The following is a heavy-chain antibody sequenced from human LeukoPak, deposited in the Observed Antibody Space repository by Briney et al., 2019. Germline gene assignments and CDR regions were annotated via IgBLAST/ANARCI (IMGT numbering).Heavy chain of an antibody. CDR1: GYTFTSYG. J-gene: IGHJ3*02. D-gene: IGHD6-13*01. V-gene: IGHV1-18*01. CDR2: ISAYNGNT. Sequence: ASVKVSCKASGYTFTSYGISWVRQAPGQGLEWMGWISAYNGNTNYAQKLQGRVTMTTDTSTSTAYMELRSLRSDDTAVYYCARFSSSWYSSYDAFDIWGQGTMVTVSS. CDR3: ARFSSSWYSSYDAFDI.